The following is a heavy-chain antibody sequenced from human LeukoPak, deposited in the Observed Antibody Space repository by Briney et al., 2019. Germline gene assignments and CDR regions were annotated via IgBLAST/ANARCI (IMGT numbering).Heavy chain of an antibody. V-gene: IGHV4-61*02. Sequence: PSETLSLTCTVSGGSIRSGSHLWSWIRQPAGKGLEWIGRIYVGGSTKYNPSLKSRVTISIDTSKNQFSLKLSSVTAADTAVYYCTNLRVEYFDIWGRGTLVTVSS. D-gene: IGHD1-1*01. CDR1: GGSIRSGSHL. CDR3: TNLRVEYFDI. J-gene: IGHJ2*01. CDR2: IYVGGST.